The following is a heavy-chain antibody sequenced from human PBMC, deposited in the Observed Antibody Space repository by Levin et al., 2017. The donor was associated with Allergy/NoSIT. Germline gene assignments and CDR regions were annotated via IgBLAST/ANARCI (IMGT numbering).Heavy chain of an antibody. CDR3: ARGDFNWNYRFDAFDS. Sequence: KISCKASGGTFSSYAISWVRQAPGQGLEWMGGIIPIFGTANYAQKFQGRVTITADKSTSTAYMELSSLRSEDTAVYYCARGDFNWNYRFDAFDSWGQGTMVTVSS. J-gene: IGHJ3*02. CDR1: GGTFSSYA. CDR2: IIPIFGTA. V-gene: IGHV1-69*06. D-gene: IGHD1-7*01.